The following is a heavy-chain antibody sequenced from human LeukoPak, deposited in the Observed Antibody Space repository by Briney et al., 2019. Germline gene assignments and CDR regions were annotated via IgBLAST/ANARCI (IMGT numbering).Heavy chain of an antibody. CDR2: FHHGGSP. D-gene: IGHD4-17*01. CDR1: GGSINSGDYI. Sequence: PSQTLSLTCTVSGGSINSGDYIWTWIRQPPGKGLEWIGRFHHGGSPSYNPSLQSRVTIPADTSKNHFSLNLMSVSDADTAVYYCARGLTTDKIDYWGQGTLVTVSS. CDR3: ARGLTTDKIDY. V-gene: IGHV4-30-4*01. J-gene: IGHJ4*02.